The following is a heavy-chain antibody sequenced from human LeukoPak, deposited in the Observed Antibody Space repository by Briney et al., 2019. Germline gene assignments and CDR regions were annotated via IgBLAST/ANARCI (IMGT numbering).Heavy chain of an antibody. CDR2: IYYSGST. CDR3: AREIYDSSGYDRGYDAFDI. J-gene: IGHJ3*02. V-gene: IGHV4-39*07. Sequence: SQTLSLTCTVSGGSISSGTYYWSWIRQPAGKGLEWIGSIYYSGSTYYNPSLKSRVTISVDTSKNQFSLKLSSVTAADTAVYYCAREIYDSSGYDRGYDAFDIWGQGTMVTVSS. D-gene: IGHD3-22*01. CDR1: GGSISSGTYY.